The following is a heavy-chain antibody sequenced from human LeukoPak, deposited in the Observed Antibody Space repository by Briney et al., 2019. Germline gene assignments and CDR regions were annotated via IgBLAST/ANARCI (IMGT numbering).Heavy chain of an antibody. J-gene: IGHJ4*02. V-gene: IGHV1-46*01. CDR3: ARDTDDWVDY. Sequence: ASVKVSCKASGYTFTSYYIHWVRQASGQGLEWMGLINPSGGSTYYAQKFQGRVTITADESTSTAYMELRSLRSDDTAVYYCARDTDDWVDYWGQGTLVTVSS. CDR2: INPSGGST. CDR1: GYTFTSYY. D-gene: IGHD3-9*01.